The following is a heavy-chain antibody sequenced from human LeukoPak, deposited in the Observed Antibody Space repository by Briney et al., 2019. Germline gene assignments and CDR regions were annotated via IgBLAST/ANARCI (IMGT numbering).Heavy chain of an antibody. D-gene: IGHD6-13*01. J-gene: IGHJ5*02. Sequence: ASVKVSCKASGFTFTGYYVHWVRQAPGQGLEWMGWINPNSGGTNYAQKFQGRVTMTRDTSISTAYMELSRLRSDDTAVYYCARRRAAAPNWFDPWGQGTLVTVSS. V-gene: IGHV1-2*02. CDR3: ARRRAAAPNWFDP. CDR1: GFTFTGYY. CDR2: INPNSGGT.